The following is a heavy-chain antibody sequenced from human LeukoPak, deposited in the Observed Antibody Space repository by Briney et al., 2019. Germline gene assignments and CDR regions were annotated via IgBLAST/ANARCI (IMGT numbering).Heavy chain of an antibody. Sequence: GGSLRLSCVASGFTFSSYAMNWVRQAPGKGLEWVSSINGSGDRTYYADSVKGRFTISRDNSKNTVYLQVISLTAEDTAVYYCAKDDAWLRFGEWSQGTLVTVSS. J-gene: IGHJ4*02. CDR1: GFTFSSYA. D-gene: IGHD3-10*01. CDR2: INGSGDRT. V-gene: IGHV3-23*01. CDR3: AKDDAWLRFGE.